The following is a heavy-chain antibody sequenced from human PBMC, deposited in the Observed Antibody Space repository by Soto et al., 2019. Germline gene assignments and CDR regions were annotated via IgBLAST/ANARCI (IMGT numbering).Heavy chain of an antibody. CDR3: APQVAPVRLATNGFTP. V-gene: IGHV5-10-1*01. Sequence: PGSTLEISWKGSGYSFTSYWISWVRQMPGKGLEWMGRLDPSDSYTNYSPSFQGHVTISADKSISTAYLQWSSLKASHTARDYCAPQVAPVRLATNGFTPWAQGTLGTVSS. CDR2: LDPSDSYT. D-gene: IGHD2-2*01. CDR1: GYSFTSYW. J-gene: IGHJ5*02.